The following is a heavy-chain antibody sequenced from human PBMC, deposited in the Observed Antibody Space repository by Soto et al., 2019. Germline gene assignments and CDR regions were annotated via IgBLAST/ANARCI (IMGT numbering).Heavy chain of an antibody. Sequence: ASVKVSCKASGYTFTSYGISWVRRAPGQGLEWMGWISAYNGNTNYAQKLQGRVTMTTDTSTSTAYMELRSLRSDDTAVYYCARPRNDYYGSGSYWWFDPWGQGTLVTVSS. D-gene: IGHD3-10*01. CDR1: GYTFTSYG. CDR3: ARPRNDYYGSGSYWWFDP. V-gene: IGHV1-18*01. CDR2: ISAYNGNT. J-gene: IGHJ5*02.